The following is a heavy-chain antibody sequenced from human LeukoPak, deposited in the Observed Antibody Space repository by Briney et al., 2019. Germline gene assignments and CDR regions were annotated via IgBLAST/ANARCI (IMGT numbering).Heavy chain of an antibody. J-gene: IGHJ1*01. CDR2: ISAYNGNT. CDR1: GYTFTSYG. Sequence: GASVKVSCKSSGYTFTSYGISWVRHAPGQGLEWMGWISAYNGNTNYTQKLQGRVTMTTDTSTSTAYMELRSLRSDDTAVYYCARDSPYFDWLLSAEYFQHWGQGTLVTVSS. V-gene: IGHV1-18*01. D-gene: IGHD3-9*01. CDR3: ARDSPYFDWLLSAEYFQH.